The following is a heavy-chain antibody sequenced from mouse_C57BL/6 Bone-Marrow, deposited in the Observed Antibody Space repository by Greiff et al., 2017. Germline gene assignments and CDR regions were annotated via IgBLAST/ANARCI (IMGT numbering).Heavy chain of an antibody. Sequence: EVKLVESGGGLVKPGGSLKLSCAASGFTFSSYAMSWVRQTPEKRLEWVATISDGGSYTYYPDNVKGRFTISRDNAKNNLYLQMSHLKSEDTAMYYCARDRGQLRLNYFDYWSQGTTLTVSS. CDR2: ISDGGSYT. CDR3: ARDRGQLRLNYFDY. D-gene: IGHD3-2*02. J-gene: IGHJ2*01. V-gene: IGHV5-4*01. CDR1: GFTFSSYA.